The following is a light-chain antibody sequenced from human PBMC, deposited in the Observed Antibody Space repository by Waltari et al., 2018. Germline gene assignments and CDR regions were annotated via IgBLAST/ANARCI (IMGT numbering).Light chain of an antibody. J-gene: IGKJ4*01. CDR3: QQYYNTPLT. CDR2: CAA. CDR1: QSVLSSSNNKNF. Sequence: DIVMTQSPDSLAVSLGERATINCKSSQSVLSSSNNKNFLAWYQQKPGQPPKLLIYCAATRESGVPDRFSGSGSGTDFTLTISSLQAEDVAVYYCQQYYNTPLTFGGGTKVEIK. V-gene: IGKV4-1*01.